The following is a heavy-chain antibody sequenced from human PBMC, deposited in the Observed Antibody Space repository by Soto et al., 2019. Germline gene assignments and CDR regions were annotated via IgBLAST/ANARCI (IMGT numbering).Heavy chain of an antibody. CDR2: IYTSGST. CDR3: VRDRVDQREGCDC. D-gene: IGHD1-26*01. V-gene: IGHV4-4*07. CDR1: GGSISSYC. J-gene: IGHJ4*02. Sequence: SETLSLTCTVSGGSISSYCWSWVRQPAGKGLEWIGRIYTSGSTNYNPSLKSRVTMSVDTSKNQFSLKLSSVTAADTAVYYCVRDRVDQREGCDCWGQGSLLTGSS.